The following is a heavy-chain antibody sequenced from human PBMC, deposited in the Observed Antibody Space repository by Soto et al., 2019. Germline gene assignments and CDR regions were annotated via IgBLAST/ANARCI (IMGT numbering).Heavy chain of an antibody. D-gene: IGHD6-19*01. CDR1: GGSISSSSYY. V-gene: IGHV4-39*01. Sequence: SETLSLTCTVSGGSISSSSYYWGWIRQPPGKGLEWIGSIYYSGSTYYNPSLKSRVTISVDTSKNQFSLKLSSVTAADTAVYYCARDTTLLSSAVIYDYWGQGTLVTVSS. J-gene: IGHJ4*02. CDR3: ARDTTLLSSAVIYDY. CDR2: IYYSGST.